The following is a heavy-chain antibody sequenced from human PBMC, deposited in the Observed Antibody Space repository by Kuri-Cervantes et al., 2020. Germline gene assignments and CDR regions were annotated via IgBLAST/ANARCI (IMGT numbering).Heavy chain of an antibody. V-gene: IGHV4-39*07. CDR3: AGIWFGPSYYMDV. CDR2: IYYSGST. J-gene: IGHJ6*03. Sequence: SETLSLTCAVSGGSISSSCYYWGWIRQPPGKGLEWIGSIYYSGSTHYNPFLMSRVTISVDTSKNQFSLKLSSVTAADTAVYYCAGIWFGPSYYMDVWGKGTTVTVSS. CDR1: GGSISSSCYY. D-gene: IGHD3-10*01.